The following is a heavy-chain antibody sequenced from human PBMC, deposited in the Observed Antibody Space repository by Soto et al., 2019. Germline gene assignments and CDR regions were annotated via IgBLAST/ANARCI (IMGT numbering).Heavy chain of an antibody. Sequence: PGGSLRLSCAASGFTFSSYAMSWVXXXXXXXXEWVSAISGSGGSTYYADSVKGRFTISRDNSKNTLYLQMNSLRAEDTAVYYCAKKGGYYDSSGYFRAFDIWGQGTMVTVSS. CDR1: GFTFSSYA. CDR3: AKKGGYYDSSGYFRAFDI. CDR2: ISGSGGST. V-gene: IGHV3-23*01. J-gene: IGHJ3*02. D-gene: IGHD3-22*01.